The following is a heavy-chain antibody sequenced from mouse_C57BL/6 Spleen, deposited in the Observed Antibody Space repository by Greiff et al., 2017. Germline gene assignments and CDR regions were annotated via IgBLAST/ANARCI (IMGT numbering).Heavy chain of an antibody. J-gene: IGHJ2*01. CDR2: IYPGSGST. CDR1: GYTFTSYW. D-gene: IGHD2-5*01. CDR3: ASYYSNLGGYFDY. V-gene: IGHV1-55*01. Sequence: QVQLQQSGAELVKPGASVKMSCKASGYTFTSYWITWVKQRPGQGLEWIGDIYPGSGSTNYNEKFKSKATLTVDTSSSTDYMQLSSLTSEDSAVYYCASYYSNLGGYFDYWGQGTTLTVSS.